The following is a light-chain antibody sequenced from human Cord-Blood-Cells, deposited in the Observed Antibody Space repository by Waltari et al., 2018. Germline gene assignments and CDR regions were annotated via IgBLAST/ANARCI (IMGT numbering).Light chain of an antibody. CDR2: DAS. J-gene: IGKJ4*01. V-gene: IGKV3-11*01. CDR1: QSVSSY. CDR3: QQRSNWPLT. Sequence: EIVLTQSPATLSLSPGERATLSCRASQSVSSYLAGYQQKPGQAPRLLIYDASNRATVIPAMFSGSGSGTDFTLTISSLEPEDFAVYYCQQRSNWPLTFGGGTKVEIK.